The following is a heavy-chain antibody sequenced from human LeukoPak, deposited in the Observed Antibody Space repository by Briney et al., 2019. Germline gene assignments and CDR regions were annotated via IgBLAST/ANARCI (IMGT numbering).Heavy chain of an antibody. D-gene: IGHD4-11*01. V-gene: IGHV5-51*01. CDR3: AREGFGTTVNFDY. CDR2: IYPGDSDT. J-gene: IGHJ4*02. CDR1: GYSFTSYW. Sequence: GESLKTSCKGSGYSFTSYWIGWVRQVPGKGLEWMGIIYPGDSDTRYSPSFQGQVTISADKSISTAYLQWSSLKASDTAMYYCAREGFGTTVNFDYWGQGTLVTVSS.